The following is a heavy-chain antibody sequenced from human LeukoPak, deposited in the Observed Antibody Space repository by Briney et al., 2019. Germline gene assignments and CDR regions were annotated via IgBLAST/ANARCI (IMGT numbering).Heavy chain of an antibody. Sequence: GASVKVSCKPSGYIFTNYDINWVRQAPGQGLEWMGWVSGGKGNTKYSEKFQGRITITRDTAATTAYLELSSLRSEDSTVYFCARAFSASSLTIDYWGQGTLVIVSP. D-gene: IGHD6-6*01. J-gene: IGHJ4*02. CDR1: GYIFTNYD. CDR3: ARAFSASSLTIDY. CDR2: VSGGKGNT. V-gene: IGHV1-3*01.